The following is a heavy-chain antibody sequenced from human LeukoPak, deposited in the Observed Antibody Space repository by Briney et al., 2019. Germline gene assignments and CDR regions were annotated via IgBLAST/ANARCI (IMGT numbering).Heavy chain of an antibody. J-gene: IGHJ4*02. CDR1: GGSISSSSYY. Sequence: SETLSLTCTVSGGSISSSSYYWGWIRQPPGKGLEWIGSIYYSGSTYYNPSLKSRVTISVDTSKNQLSLKLSSVTAADTAVYYCAILTLWFGELFDYWGQGTLVTVSS. CDR2: IYYSGST. V-gene: IGHV4-39*01. CDR3: AILTLWFGELFDY. D-gene: IGHD3-10*01.